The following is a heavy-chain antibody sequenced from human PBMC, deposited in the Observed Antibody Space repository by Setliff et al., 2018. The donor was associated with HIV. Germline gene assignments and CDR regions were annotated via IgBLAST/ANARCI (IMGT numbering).Heavy chain of an antibody. CDR2: INPNRGGT. V-gene: IGHV1-2*02. J-gene: IGHJ4*02. CDR3: ARIGSGSDPYDY. D-gene: IGHD3-10*01. CDR1: GYTFTGYY. Sequence: ASVKVSCKASGYTFTGYYMHWVRQAPGQGLEWMGWINPNRGGTKYAQKLQGRVTMTRDTSISTAYMELSRLRSDDTAVYYWARIGSGSDPYDYWGQGTLVTVSS.